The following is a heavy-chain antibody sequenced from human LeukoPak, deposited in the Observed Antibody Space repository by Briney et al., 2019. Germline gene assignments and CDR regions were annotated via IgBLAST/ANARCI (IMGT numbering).Heavy chain of an antibody. D-gene: IGHD6-19*01. Sequence: KSSEALSLTCTVSGGSINTYYWNWIRQPAGKGLEWIGRIYTSGTTTYNPSLESRVTMSMDPSKNQVFLTLNSVTATDTATYYCARSPLSSSGWYRADYWGQGTLVTVSS. CDR3: ARSPLSSSGWYRADY. CDR1: GGSINTYY. J-gene: IGHJ4*02. V-gene: IGHV4-4*07. CDR2: IYTSGTT.